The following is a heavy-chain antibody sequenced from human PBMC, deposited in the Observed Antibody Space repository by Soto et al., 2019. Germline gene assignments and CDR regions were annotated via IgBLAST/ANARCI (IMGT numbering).Heavy chain of an antibody. CDR2: IIPIFGTA. Sequence: SVKVSCKASGGTFSSYAISWVRQAPGQGLEWMGGIIPIFGTANYAQKFQGRVTITADESTSTAYMELSSLRSEDTAVYYCARGGVVIDYYYYGMDVWGQGTTVTVSS. CDR1: GGTFSSYA. D-gene: IGHD3-3*01. CDR3: ARGGVVIDYYYYGMDV. V-gene: IGHV1-69*13. J-gene: IGHJ6*02.